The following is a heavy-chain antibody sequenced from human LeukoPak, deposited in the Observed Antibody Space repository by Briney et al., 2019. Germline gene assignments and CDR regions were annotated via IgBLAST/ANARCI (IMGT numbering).Heavy chain of an antibody. CDR2: IYPGDSDI. Sequence: GESLKISCKASGYSFTKYCIGWVRQMPGKGLEWMGIIYPGDSDIRYSPSFQGQVTISADKSISTAYLQWSSLKASDTAMYYCARHFGYSGYDGDYWGQGTLVTVSS. D-gene: IGHD5-12*01. CDR1: GYSFTKYC. V-gene: IGHV5-51*01. CDR3: ARHFGYSGYDGDY. J-gene: IGHJ4*02.